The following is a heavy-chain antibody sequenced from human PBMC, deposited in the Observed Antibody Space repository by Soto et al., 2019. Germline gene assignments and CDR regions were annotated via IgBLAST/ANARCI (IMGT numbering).Heavy chain of an antibody. CDR2: SSATGAGT. Sequence: EVQLLESGGGLVQPGGSLRLSCAASGFTFSSYGMTWVRQAPGKGLEWVSFSSATGAGTYYADSVKGRFTISRDNSKSTLYLKMTSRRAADTAVYYCAKDRRAGGNYGFDSDFWGQGAVVIVSS. CDR1: GFTFSSYG. CDR3: AKDRRAGGNYGFDSDF. J-gene: IGHJ4*02. V-gene: IGHV3-23*01. D-gene: IGHD1-7*01.